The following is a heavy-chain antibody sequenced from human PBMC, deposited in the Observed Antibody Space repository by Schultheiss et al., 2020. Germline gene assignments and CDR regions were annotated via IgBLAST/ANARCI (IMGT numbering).Heavy chain of an antibody. J-gene: IGHJ6*02. V-gene: IGHV5-51*01. CDR2: VYPGDSDT. Sequence: GESLKISCKGSGYSFTSFWIAWVRQMPGKGLEWMGFVYPGDSDTRYSPSFQGQVTISADKSSSTAYLQWSSLKASDTAMYYCARTEMDGMDVWGQGTTVTVSS. D-gene: IGHD5-24*01. CDR1: GYSFTSFW. CDR3: ARTEMDGMDV.